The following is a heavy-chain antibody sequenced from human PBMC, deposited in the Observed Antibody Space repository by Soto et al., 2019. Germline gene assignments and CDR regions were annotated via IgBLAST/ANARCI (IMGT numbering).Heavy chain of an antibody. V-gene: IGHV4-31*03. J-gene: IGHJ6*03. Sequence: QVQLQESGPGLVKPSQTLSLTCTVSGGSISSGGYYWSWIRQHPGKGLEWIGHIYYSGSTYYNPSLRSRVTISVDTSKNQFALKLSSVAAADTAVYYCARIHCSSTSCQPTTHYYYYYYMDFGGKGTTVTVAS. CDR1: GGSISSGGYY. CDR3: ARIHCSSTSCQPTTHYYYYYYMDF. CDR2: IYYSGST. D-gene: IGHD2-2*01.